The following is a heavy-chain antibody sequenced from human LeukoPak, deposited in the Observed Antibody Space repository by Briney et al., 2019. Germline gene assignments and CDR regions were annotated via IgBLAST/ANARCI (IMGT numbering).Heavy chain of an antibody. CDR1: GGSISSYY. V-gene: IGHV4-59*01. CDR3: ARAVPYYDILTGYYSFYFDY. Sequence: SETLSPTCTVSGGSISSYYWSWIRQPPGKGLEWIGYIYYSGSTNYNPSLKSRVTISVDTSKNQFSLKLSSVTAADTAVYYCARAVPYYDILTGYYSFYFDYWGQGTLVTVSS. D-gene: IGHD3-9*01. CDR2: IYYSGST. J-gene: IGHJ4*02.